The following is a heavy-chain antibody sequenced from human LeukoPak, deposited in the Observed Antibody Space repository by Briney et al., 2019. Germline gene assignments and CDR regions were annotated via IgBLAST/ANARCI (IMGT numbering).Heavy chain of an antibody. D-gene: IGHD1-1*01. CDR2: IYYSGST. V-gene: IGHV4-61*08. CDR1: GASTSSDDYY. CDR3: ARVFSRGHWYWYFDL. J-gene: IGHJ2*01. Sequence: SETLSLTCTVSGASTSSDDYYWSWIRQPPGKGLEWIGYIYYSGSTNYNPFLKSRVTISVDTSKNQFSLKLSSVTAADTAVYYCARVFSRGHWYWYFDLWGRGTLVTVSS.